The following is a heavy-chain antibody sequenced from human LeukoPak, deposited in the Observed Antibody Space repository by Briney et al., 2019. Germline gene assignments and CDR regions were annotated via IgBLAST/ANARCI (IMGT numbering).Heavy chain of an antibody. J-gene: IGHJ4*02. V-gene: IGHV3-23*01. D-gene: IGHD3-22*01. Sequence: GGSLRLSCAASGFSFSDYVMTWVRQAPGKGLEWVSSISDNGGGTYYADSVKGRFTISRDNSKNTLFLQMNSLRAEDSAVYYCATDREGDPSCYYLVGGQGTLITVSS. CDR3: ATDREGDPSCYYLV. CDR1: GFSFSDYV. CDR2: ISDNGGGT.